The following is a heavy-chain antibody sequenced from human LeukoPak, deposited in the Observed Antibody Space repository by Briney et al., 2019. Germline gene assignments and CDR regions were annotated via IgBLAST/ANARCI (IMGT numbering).Heavy chain of an antibody. CDR3: ARDPDVVVPAAT. Sequence: PGGSLRLSCAASGFTFSSYSMNWVRQAPGKGLEWVSSISSSSSYIYYADSVKGRFTISRDNAKNSLYLQMNSLRAEDTAVYYCARDPDVVVPAATWGRGTLVTVSS. CDR2: ISSSSSYI. J-gene: IGHJ4*02. CDR1: GFTFSSYS. V-gene: IGHV3-21*01. D-gene: IGHD2-2*01.